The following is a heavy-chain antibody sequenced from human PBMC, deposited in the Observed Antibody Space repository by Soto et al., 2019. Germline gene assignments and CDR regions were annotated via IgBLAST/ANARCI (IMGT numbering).Heavy chain of an antibody. CDR2: IYQSGST. V-gene: IGHV4-30-2*01. CDR1: GGSISSGGYS. Sequence: QLQLQESGSGLVKPSQTLSLTCAVSGGSISSGGYSWSWIRQPPGKGLEWIGYIYQSGSTHYNPSLKSRVTMSVDRSKNQFSLKLSSVTAADTPVYYCARQSHDPAMLTGWFDPWGQGTLVTVSS. D-gene: IGHD5-18*01. CDR3: ARQSHDPAMLTGWFDP. J-gene: IGHJ5*02.